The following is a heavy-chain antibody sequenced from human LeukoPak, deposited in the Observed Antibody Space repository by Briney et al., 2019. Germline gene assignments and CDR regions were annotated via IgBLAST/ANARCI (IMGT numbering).Heavy chain of an antibody. J-gene: IGHJ4*02. V-gene: IGHV3-11*01. Sequence: GGSRRLSCAASGFTFSDYYMSRFRQAPGKGLEWVSYISSSGSTIYYADSVKGRFTISRDNAKNSLYLQMNSLRAEDTAVYYCASSSGYYYVDYWGQGTLVTVSS. CDR3: ASSSGYYYVDY. CDR2: ISSSGSTI. CDR1: GFTFSDYY. D-gene: IGHD3-22*01.